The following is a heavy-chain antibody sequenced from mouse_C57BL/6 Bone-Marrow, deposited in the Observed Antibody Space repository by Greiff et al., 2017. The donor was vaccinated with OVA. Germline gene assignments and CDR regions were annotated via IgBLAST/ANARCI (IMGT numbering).Heavy chain of an antibody. Sequence: EVKLQESGGGLVKPGGSLKLSCAASGFTFSSYAMSWVRQTPEKRLEWVATISDGGSYTYYPENVKGRFTITRDNAKNNLYLQMSLLKSEDTAMYYCARVLLLYAMDYWGQGTSVTVSS. J-gene: IGHJ4*01. V-gene: IGHV5-4*03. CDR2: ISDGGSYT. CDR3: ARVLLLYAMDY. CDR1: GFTFSSYA. D-gene: IGHD2-10*01.